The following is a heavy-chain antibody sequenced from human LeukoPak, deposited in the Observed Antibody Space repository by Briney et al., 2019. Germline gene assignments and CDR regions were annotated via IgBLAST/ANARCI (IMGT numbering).Heavy chain of an antibody. V-gene: IGHV1-69*13. Sequence: SVKVSCKASGYTFTSYGISWVRQAPGQGLEWMGGIIPIFGTANYAQKFQGRVTITADESTSTAYMELSSLRSEDTAVYYCARGRAYSSSSDYWGQGTLVTVSS. CDR3: ARGRAYSSSSDY. D-gene: IGHD6-6*01. CDR2: IIPIFGTA. CDR1: GYTFTSYG. J-gene: IGHJ4*02.